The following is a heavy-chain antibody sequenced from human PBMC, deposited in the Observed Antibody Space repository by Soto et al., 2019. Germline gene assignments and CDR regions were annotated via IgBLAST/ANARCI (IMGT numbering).Heavy chain of an antibody. CDR2: IYYSGST. Sequence: ASETLSLTCTVSGGSISSGCYYWSWIRQHPGKGLEWIGYIYYSGSTYYNPSLKSRVTISVDTSKNQFSLKLSSVTAADTAVYYCASLVYDFWSGYYPPSVDYWGQGTLVTVSS. CDR3: ASLVYDFWSGYYPPSVDY. D-gene: IGHD3-3*01. CDR1: GGSISSGCYY. V-gene: IGHV4-31*03. J-gene: IGHJ4*02.